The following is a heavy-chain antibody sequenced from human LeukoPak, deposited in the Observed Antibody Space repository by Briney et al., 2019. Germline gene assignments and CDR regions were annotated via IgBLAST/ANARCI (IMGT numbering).Heavy chain of an antibody. CDR1: CGSINYYY. J-gene: IGHJ6*03. Sequence: SETLSLTCTVSCGSINYYYWSWIRQPPGKGLEYIGYIYSSGSTNYNPSLKSRVTMSVDTSKNQFSLKLSSVTAADTAVYYCARDSRYSDTSGYYYSHYYMDVWGKGTTVTVSS. CDR2: IYSSGST. V-gene: IGHV4-59*01. CDR3: ARDSRYSDTSGYYYSHYYMDV. D-gene: IGHD3-22*01.